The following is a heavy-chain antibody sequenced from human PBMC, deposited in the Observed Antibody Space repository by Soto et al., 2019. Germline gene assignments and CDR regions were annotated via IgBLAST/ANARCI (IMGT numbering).Heavy chain of an antibody. CDR3: AKDSANYGDTYYFDY. D-gene: IGHD4-17*01. J-gene: IGHJ4*02. CDR2: ISYDGSNK. Sequence: PGKGLEWVAVISYDGSNKYYADSVKGRFTISRDNSKNTLYLQMNSLRAEDTAVYYCAKDSANYGDTYYFDYWGQGTLVTVSS. V-gene: IGHV3-30*18.